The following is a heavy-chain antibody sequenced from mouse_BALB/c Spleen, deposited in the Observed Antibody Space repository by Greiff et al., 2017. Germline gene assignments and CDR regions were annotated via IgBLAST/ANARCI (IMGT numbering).Heavy chain of an antibody. D-gene: IGHD1-1*01. CDR2: ISSGGSYT. Sequence: EVQVVESGGGLVKPGGSLKLSCAASGFTFSSYAMSWVRQSPEKRLEWVAEISSGGSYTYYPDTVTGRFTISRDNAKNTLYLEMSSLRSEDTAMYYCARVENCYGSSLPYAMDYWGQGTSVTVSS. V-gene: IGHV5-9-4*01. CDR1: GFTFSSYA. CDR3: ARVENCYGSSLPYAMDY. J-gene: IGHJ4*01.